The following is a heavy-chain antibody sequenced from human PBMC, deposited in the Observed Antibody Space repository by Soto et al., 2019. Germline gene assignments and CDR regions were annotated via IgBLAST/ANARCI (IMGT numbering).Heavy chain of an antibody. CDR2: IYYSGIT. D-gene: IGHD3-3*01. Sequence: ETLSLTCPVPGVSISSSSYYWGWIRQPPGKGLEWIGSIYYSGITYYNPSLKSRVTISVDTSKNQFSLKLSSVTASDNAKYYCARLSREFWSGPDYWGQGTLVTVSS. V-gene: IGHV4-39*07. J-gene: IGHJ4*02. CDR1: GVSISSSSYY. CDR3: ARLSREFWSGPDY.